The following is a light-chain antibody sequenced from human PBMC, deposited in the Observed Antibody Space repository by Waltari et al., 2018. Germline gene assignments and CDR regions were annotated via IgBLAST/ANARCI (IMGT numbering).Light chain of an antibody. Sequence: QSALTQPASVSGSPGQSITISCTGTSSDVGGYNYASWYQQHPGKAPKLMIYEVSNRPAGVSNRCSGSKSGNTASLTISGLQAEEEADYYCSSYTSSSTVVFGGGTKLTVL. CDR2: EVS. CDR1: SSDVGGYNY. J-gene: IGLJ2*01. V-gene: IGLV2-14*01. CDR3: SSYTSSSTVV.